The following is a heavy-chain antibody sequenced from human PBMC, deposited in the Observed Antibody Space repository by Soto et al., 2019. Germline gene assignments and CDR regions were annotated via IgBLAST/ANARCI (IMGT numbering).Heavy chain of an antibody. D-gene: IGHD3-10*01. V-gene: IGHV3-23*01. CDR1: GFTFSSYA. Sequence: GGSLRLSCAASGFTFSSYAVSWVRQAPGKGLEWVSCISGSGDRTYYADSVKGRFSISRDSSQNTVYLQMNSLRAEDTAVYFCAKDFPRYGSLDYFDYWGQGTLVTVSS. CDR3: AKDFPRYGSLDYFDY. J-gene: IGHJ4*02. CDR2: ISGSGDRT.